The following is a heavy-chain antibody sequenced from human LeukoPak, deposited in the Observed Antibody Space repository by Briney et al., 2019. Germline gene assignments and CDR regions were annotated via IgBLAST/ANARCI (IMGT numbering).Heavy chain of an antibody. Sequence: GASVKVSCKASGYTFTSYYMHWVRQAPGQGLEWMGRINPNSGGTNYAQKFQGRVTMTRDTSISTAYMELSRLRSDDTAVYYCARVFCGGDCYQDWFDPWGQGTLVTVSS. CDR1: GYTFTSYY. J-gene: IGHJ5*02. CDR3: ARVFCGGDCYQDWFDP. CDR2: INPNSGGT. V-gene: IGHV1-2*06. D-gene: IGHD2-21*02.